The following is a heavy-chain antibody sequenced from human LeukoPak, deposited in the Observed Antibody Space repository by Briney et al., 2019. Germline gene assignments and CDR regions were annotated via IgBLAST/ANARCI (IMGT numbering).Heavy chain of an antibody. D-gene: IGHD1-26*01. CDR2: ISSSGRTI. J-gene: IGHJ4*02. CDR1: GFTFSSYE. CDR3: ARDGWAAPLPLDEKFDY. Sequence: PGGSLRLSCAASGFTFSSYEMNWVRQAPGKGLEWVSYISSSGRTIYYADSVKGRFTISRDNAKNSLYLQMNSLRAEDTAVYYCARDGWAAPLPLDEKFDYWGQGTLVTVSS. V-gene: IGHV3-48*03.